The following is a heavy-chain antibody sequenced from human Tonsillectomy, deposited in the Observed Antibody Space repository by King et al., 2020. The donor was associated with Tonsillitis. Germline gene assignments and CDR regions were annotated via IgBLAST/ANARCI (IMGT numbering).Heavy chain of an antibody. Sequence: TLKESGLALVKPPQTLTLTCTFSGFSLSTSGMCVSWIRQPPGKALDWLALIDWDDDKYYSTSLKTRLTISKDTCKNQVVLTMTNMDPVDTATYYCARINYYDSSGYNGYFDYWGQGTLVTVSS. CDR1: GFSLSTSGMC. CDR2: IDWDDDK. J-gene: IGHJ4*02. D-gene: IGHD3-22*01. CDR3: ARINYYDSSGYNGYFDY. V-gene: IGHV2-70*01.